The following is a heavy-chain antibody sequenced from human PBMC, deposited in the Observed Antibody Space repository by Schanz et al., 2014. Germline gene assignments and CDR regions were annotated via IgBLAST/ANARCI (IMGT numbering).Heavy chain of an antibody. CDR1: GFSFDSYN. CDR3: ASRSVYAPT. Sequence: EVQLVESGGGLVKPGGSLRLSCTASGFSFDSYNMNWVRQSPGKGLEWVAFLSFDSRHIYYADSVKGRFTISRDKSKNTLYLEMNSLRAEDTAVYYCASRSVYAPTWGQGILVTVSS. D-gene: IGHD2-8*01. CDR2: LSFDSRHI. J-gene: IGHJ5*02. V-gene: IGHV3-21*01.